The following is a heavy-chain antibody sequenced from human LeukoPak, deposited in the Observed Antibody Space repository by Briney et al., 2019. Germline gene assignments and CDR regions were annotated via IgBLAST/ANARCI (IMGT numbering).Heavy chain of an antibody. CDR3: ARTDIVVVPAATLYYYYYMDV. D-gene: IGHD2-2*01. CDR2: INPNSGGT. V-gene: IGHV1-2*02. J-gene: IGHJ6*03. CDR1: GYTFTGYY. Sequence: GASVKVSCKASGYTFTGYYMHWVRQAPGQGLEWMGWINPNSGGTNYAQKFQGRVTMTRDTSISTAYMELSRLRSDDTAVYYCARTDIVVVPAATLYYYYYMDVWGKGTTVTVSS.